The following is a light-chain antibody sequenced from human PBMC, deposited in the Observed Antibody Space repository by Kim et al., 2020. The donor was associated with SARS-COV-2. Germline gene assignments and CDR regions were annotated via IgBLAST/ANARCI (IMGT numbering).Light chain of an antibody. V-gene: IGLV2-14*03. CDR1: GTDVGGYNY. J-gene: IGLJ1*01. CDR3: TSYTSSDSLYV. Sequence: QSFTIACTGTGTDVGGYNYVSWYQQHPGKAPKVIISNVNNRPSGISSRFSGSKSGNTASLTISGLQAEDEADYYCTSYTSSDSLYVFGGGTKVTVL. CDR2: NVN.